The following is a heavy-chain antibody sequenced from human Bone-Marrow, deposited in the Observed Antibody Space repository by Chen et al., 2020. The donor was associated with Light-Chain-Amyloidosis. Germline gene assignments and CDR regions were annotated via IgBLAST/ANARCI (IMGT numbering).Heavy chain of an antibody. V-gene: IGHV5-51*01. J-gene: IGHJ4*02. Sequence: YTFPNYWIGWVRQMPGKGLEWMGVIYPDDSDARYSPSFEGQVTXXXXXXXXXXXXXXXXXXXXXTAMYYCARRRDGYNFDYWGQGTLVTVSS. CDR3: ARRRDGYNFDY. D-gene: IGHD2-21*01. CDR1: YTFPNYW. CDR2: IYPDDSDA.